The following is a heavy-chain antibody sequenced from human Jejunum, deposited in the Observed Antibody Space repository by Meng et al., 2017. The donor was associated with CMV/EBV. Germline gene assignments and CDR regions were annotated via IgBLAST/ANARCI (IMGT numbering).Heavy chain of an antibody. D-gene: IGHD3-22*01. V-gene: IGHV3-30*04. Sequence: QVQLVESGXGVVQPGTSLRLSCAASGFTFRKFAMYGVRQAPGKGLEWVALTSYDESTKYYSYSVRGRFTISRDNSKNTLYLQMDNLRAEDTAVYYCAKVSGYDSSGPSDYLGQGTLGTVSS. CDR1: GFTFRKFA. CDR2: TSYDESTK. CDR3: AKVSGYDSSGPSDY. J-gene: IGHJ4*02.